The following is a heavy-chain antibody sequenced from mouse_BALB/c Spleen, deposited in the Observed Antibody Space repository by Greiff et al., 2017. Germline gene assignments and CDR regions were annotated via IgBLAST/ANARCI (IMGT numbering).Heavy chain of an antibody. D-gene: IGHD2-10*02. CDR3: ARGYGNYEDFDY. Sequence: EVQGVESGPGLVKPSQSLSLTCTVTGYSITSDYAWNWIRQFPGNKLEWMGYISYSGSTSYNPSLKSRISITRDTSKNQFFLQLNSVTTEDTATYYCARGYGNYEDFDYWGQGTTLTVSS. CDR1: GYSITSDYA. J-gene: IGHJ2*01. CDR2: ISYSGST. V-gene: IGHV3-2*02.